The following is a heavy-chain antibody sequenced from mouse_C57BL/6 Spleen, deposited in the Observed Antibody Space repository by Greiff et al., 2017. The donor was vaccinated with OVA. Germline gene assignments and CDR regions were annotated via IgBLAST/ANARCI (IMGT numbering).Heavy chain of an antibody. Sequence: EVKLMESGGGLVKPGGSLKLSCAASGFTFSDYGMHWVRQAPEKGLEWVAYISSGSSTIYYADTVKGRVTISRDNAKNTLFLQMTSLRSEDTAMYYCARRSSNLPWYFDVWGTGTTVTVSS. V-gene: IGHV5-17*01. CDR3: ARRSSNLPWYFDV. CDR1: GFTFSDYG. J-gene: IGHJ1*03. CDR2: ISSGSSTI. D-gene: IGHD2-5*01.